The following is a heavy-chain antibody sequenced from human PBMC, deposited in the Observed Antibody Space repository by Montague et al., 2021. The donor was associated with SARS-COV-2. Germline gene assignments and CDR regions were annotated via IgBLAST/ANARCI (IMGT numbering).Heavy chain of an antibody. J-gene: IGHJ6*02. CDR3: ARGINSAGSYYYHLDV. CDR1: GGSMSGYN. Sequence: SETLSLTCNVAGGSMSGYNWSWIRQPPGKGLQWIGSMYNSENTSYNPSLKSRVTISVDTSKKQFSLRLSSVTAADTAVYFCARGINSAGSYYYHLDVWSQGTTVTVSS. CDR2: MYNSENT. V-gene: IGHV4-59*01. D-gene: IGHD2-21*01.